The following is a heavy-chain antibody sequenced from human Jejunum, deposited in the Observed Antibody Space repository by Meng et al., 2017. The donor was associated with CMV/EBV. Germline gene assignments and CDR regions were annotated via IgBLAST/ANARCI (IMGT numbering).Heavy chain of an antibody. CDR2: IYYTGGT. CDR3: ARVRGGFDP. J-gene: IGHJ5*02. Sequence: LTCTVSGGSISGYYWSWIRQPPGKGLEWVGYIYYTGGTNYNPSLEGRASIALDRSKSQISLKLTSVTAADTAVYCCARVRGGFDPWGQGTLVTVSS. V-gene: IGHV4-59*01. CDR1: GGSISGYY.